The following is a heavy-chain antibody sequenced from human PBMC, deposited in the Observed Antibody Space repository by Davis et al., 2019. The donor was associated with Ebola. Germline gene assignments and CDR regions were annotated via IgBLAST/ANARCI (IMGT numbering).Heavy chain of an antibody. CDR1: GFTFNNYW. J-gene: IGHJ4*01. CDR2: IQQDGGDK. V-gene: IGHV3-7*01. CDR3: ARDLGLDFAVVTYFDY. Sequence: PGGSLRLSCAASGFTFNNYWMSWVRQVPGRGLEWVANIQQDGGDKHYLESVTGRFTISRDNTKDLVFLELSSLRVEDTGVYYCARDLGLDFAVVTYFDYWGHGAPVTVSS. D-gene: IGHD3-3*01.